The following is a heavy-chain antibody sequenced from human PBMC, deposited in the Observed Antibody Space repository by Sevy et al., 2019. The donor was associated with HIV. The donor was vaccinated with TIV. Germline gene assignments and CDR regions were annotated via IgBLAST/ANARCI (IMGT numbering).Heavy chain of an antibody. D-gene: IGHD3-22*01. J-gene: IGHJ4*02. Sequence: GGSLRLSCTASVFTFSRYWMHWVRQAPGKGLVWVSRINSDGSSTSYADSVKGRFTISRDNAKNTLYLQMNSLRAEDTAVYYCARYYYDSSGIDYWGQGTLVTVSS. CDR3: ARYYYDSSGIDY. V-gene: IGHV3-74*01. CDR2: INSDGSST. CDR1: VFTFSRYW.